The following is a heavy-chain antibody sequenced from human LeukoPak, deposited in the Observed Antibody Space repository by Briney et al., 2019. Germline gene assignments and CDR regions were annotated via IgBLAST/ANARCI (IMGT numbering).Heavy chain of an antibody. CDR2: ISDSGANT. CDR1: GFTFSSYA. Sequence: GGSLRLSCAASGFTFSSYAMSWVRQAPGKGLEWVSAISDSGANTYYADSMKGRFTISRDNSKSTLYLQMNSLRAEDTAVYYCAKDGRSTYSSSDYWGQGTLVTVSS. J-gene: IGHJ4*02. D-gene: IGHD6-6*01. V-gene: IGHV3-23*01. CDR3: AKDGRSTYSSSDY.